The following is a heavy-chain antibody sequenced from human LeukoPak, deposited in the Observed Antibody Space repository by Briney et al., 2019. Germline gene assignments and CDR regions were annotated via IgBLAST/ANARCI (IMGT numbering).Heavy chain of an antibody. CDR3: ARSSVRGGNFDY. CDR2: INPNSGGT. CDR1: GYTFTGYY. V-gene: IGHV1-2*02. Sequence: GASVKVSCKASGYTFTGYYMHWVRQAPGQGFGWMGWINPNSGGTNYAQKFQGRVTMTRDTSISTAYMELSSLRSDDTAVYYCARSSVRGGNFDYWGQGTLVTVSS. J-gene: IGHJ4*02. D-gene: IGHD3-10*01.